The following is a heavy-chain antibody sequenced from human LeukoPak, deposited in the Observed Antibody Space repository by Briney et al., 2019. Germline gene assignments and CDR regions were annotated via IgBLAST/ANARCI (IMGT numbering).Heavy chain of an antibody. J-gene: IGHJ1*01. V-gene: IGHV4-4*02. D-gene: IGHD1-14*01. CDR3: ARGRTSVAEYFQH. CDR2: IYHSGST. Sequence: SGTLSLTCAVSGGSISSSNWWSWVRPPPGKGLEWIGEIYHSGSTNYNPSLKSRVTISVDKSKNQFSLKLSSVTAADTAVYYCARGRTSVAEYFQHWGQGTLVTVSS. CDR1: GGSISSSNW.